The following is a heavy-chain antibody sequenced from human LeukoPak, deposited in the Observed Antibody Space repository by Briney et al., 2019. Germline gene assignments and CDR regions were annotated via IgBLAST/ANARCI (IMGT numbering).Heavy chain of an antibody. V-gene: IGHV3-30*02. CDR2: IRFDGNEK. Sequence: GGSQRLSCAASGIIFSTSDMHWVRKAPGEGLEWVAFIRFDGNEKYYADSVKGRFIISRDNSKNALYLQMSNLRAEDTAVYYCATEQEGRRAAFDYWGQGTLVTVSS. J-gene: IGHJ4*02. CDR1: GIIFSTSD. D-gene: IGHD2-15*01. CDR3: ATEQEGRRAAFDY.